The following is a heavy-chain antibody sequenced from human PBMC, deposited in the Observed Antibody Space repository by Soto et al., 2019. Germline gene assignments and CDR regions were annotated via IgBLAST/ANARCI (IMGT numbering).Heavy chain of an antibody. CDR3: ARAPGSSSRPLVFDY. V-gene: IGHV1-18*04. D-gene: IGHD6-6*01. J-gene: IGHJ4*02. CDR1: GDTFTSNG. CDR2: ISIYNGNT. Sequence: GASVKLSCKASGDTFTSNGVSWVRQATGQGLEWLAWISIYNGNTQYAQKVQGRVTMTTDTSTNTAYMELRSLRSDDTAVYYCARAPGSSSRPLVFDYWGQGTLVTVSS.